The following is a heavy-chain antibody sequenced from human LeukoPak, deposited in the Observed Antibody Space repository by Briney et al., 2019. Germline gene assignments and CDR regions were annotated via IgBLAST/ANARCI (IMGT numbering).Heavy chain of an antibody. Sequence: ASVNVSCKASGGTFSSYAISWVRQAPGQGLEWMGGIIPIFGTANYAQKFQGRVTITTDESTSTAYMELSSLRSEDTAVYYCANFHYYDSYMDVWGKGTTVTVSS. J-gene: IGHJ6*03. CDR2: IIPIFGTA. D-gene: IGHD3-3*01. V-gene: IGHV1-69*05. CDR3: ANFHYYDSYMDV. CDR1: GGTFSSYA.